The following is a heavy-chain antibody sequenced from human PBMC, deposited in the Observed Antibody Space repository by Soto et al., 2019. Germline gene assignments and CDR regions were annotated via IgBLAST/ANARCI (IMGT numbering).Heavy chain of an antibody. CDR3: ARGLEYYDILTGYDPYYYYMDV. D-gene: IGHD3-9*01. J-gene: IGHJ6*03. Sequence: SETLSLTCTFSGGSISSYYWSWIRQPPGKGLEWIGYIYYSGSTNYNPSLKSRVTISVDTSKNQFSLKLSSVTAADTAVYYCARGLEYYDILTGYDPYYYYMDVWGKGTTVTVSS. CDR2: IYYSGST. CDR1: GGSISSYY. V-gene: IGHV4-59*01.